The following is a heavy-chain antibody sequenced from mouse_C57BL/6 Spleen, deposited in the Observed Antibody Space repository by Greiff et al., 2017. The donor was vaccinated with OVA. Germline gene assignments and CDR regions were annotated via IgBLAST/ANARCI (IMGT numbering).Heavy chain of an antibody. D-gene: IGHD2-3*01. CDR3: ARRGRSDGYYFDY. CDR2: INPSNGGT. V-gene: IGHV1-53*01. Sequence: VQLQQPGTELVKPGASVKLSCKASGYTFTSYWMHWVKQRPGPGLEWIGNINPSNGGTNYNEKFKSKATLTVDKSSSTAYLQLSSLTSEDSAVYYCARRGRSDGYYFDYWGQGTTLTVSS. CDR1: GYTFTSYW. J-gene: IGHJ2*01.